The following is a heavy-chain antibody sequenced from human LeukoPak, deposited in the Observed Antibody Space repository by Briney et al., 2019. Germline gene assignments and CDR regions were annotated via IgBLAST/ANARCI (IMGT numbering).Heavy chain of an antibody. CDR1: GFTFSSYS. D-gene: IGHD6-6*01. Sequence: GGSLRLSCAASGFTFSSYSMNWVRQAPGKGLEWVSSISSSSSYIYYADSVKGRFTISRDNAKNLLYLQMNSLRAEDTAVYYCARGELSSSGTYDAFDIWGQGTMVTVSS. CDR3: ARGELSSSGTYDAFDI. J-gene: IGHJ3*02. V-gene: IGHV3-21*01. CDR2: ISSSSSYI.